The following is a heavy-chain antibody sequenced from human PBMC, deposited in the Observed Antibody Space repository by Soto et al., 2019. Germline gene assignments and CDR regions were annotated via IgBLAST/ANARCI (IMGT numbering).Heavy chain of an antibody. CDR3: ARGSSGWGIAVALYGMDV. J-gene: IGHJ6*02. V-gene: IGHV4-39*07. CDR1: GGSISSSSYY. Sequence: PSETLSLTCTVSGGSISSSSYYWGWIRQPPGKGLEWIGSIYYSGSTNYNPSLKSRVTISVDTSKNQFSLKLSSVTAADTAVYYCARGSSGWGIAVALYGMDVWGQGTTVTVSS. D-gene: IGHD6-19*01. CDR2: IYYSGST.